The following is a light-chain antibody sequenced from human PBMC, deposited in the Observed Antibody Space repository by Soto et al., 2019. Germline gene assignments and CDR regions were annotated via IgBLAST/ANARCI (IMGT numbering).Light chain of an antibody. CDR2: DVS. CDR1: SSDVGGYNY. CDR3: SSYTSSSTYVV. V-gene: IGLV2-14*01. J-gene: IGLJ2*01. Sequence: QSALTQPASVSGSPGQSITISCTGTSSDVGGYNYVSWYQQHPGKAPKLMIYDVSNRPSGVSTRFSGSKSGNTASLTISGLQAEDEADYYCSSYTSSSTYVVFGGGTKVPVL.